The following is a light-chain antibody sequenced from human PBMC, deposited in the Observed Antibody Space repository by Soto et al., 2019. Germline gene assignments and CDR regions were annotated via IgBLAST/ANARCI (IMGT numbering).Light chain of an antibody. CDR2: LEGSGTY. J-gene: IGLJ2*01. V-gene: IGLV4-60*01. Sequence: QLVLTQSSASSASLGSSVRLTCTLSSGHSSYIIAWHQQQPGKAPRYLMKLEGSGTYNKGSGVPDRFSGSSSGADRYLTISILKLGVEADTHCGTWYRNRQVFGGGTNLPVL. CDR1: SGHSSYI. CDR3: GTWYRNRQV.